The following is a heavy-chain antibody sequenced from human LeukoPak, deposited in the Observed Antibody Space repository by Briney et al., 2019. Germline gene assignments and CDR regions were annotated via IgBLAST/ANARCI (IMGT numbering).Heavy chain of an antibody. Sequence: GGSLRLSCAASGFTFSSYWMSWVRQAPGKGLEWVANIKQDGSEKYYVDSVKGRFTISRDNAKNSLYLQPNSLRAEDTAVYYCARDANYYDSRGEDYFNCWGQGTLVTVSS. CDR2: IKQDGSEK. D-gene: IGHD3-22*01. V-gene: IGHV3-7*01. CDR1: GFTFSSYW. CDR3: ARDANYYDSRGEDYFNC. J-gene: IGHJ4*02.